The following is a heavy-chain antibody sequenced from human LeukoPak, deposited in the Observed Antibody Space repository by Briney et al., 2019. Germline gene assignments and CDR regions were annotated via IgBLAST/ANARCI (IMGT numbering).Heavy chain of an antibody. CDR1: GFTFSGSA. V-gene: IGHV3-23*01. Sequence: GGSLRLACAASGFTFSGSAMHWVGQASGKGLEWVSAISGSGGSTYYADSVKGRFTISTDNSKNTLYLQMNSLRAEDTAVYYCAKTTRAYCGGDCYLHYWGQGTLVTVSS. D-gene: IGHD2-21*02. CDR2: ISGSGGST. J-gene: IGHJ4*02. CDR3: AKTTRAYCGGDCYLHY.